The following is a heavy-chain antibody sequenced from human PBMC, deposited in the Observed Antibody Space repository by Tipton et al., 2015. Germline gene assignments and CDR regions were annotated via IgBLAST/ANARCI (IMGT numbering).Heavy chain of an antibody. CDR2: IQYSGST. CDR1: SDSINKYY. D-gene: IGHD4-23*01. V-gene: IGHV4-59*01. J-gene: IGHJ4*02. CDR3: ARARGRHGGLFDS. Sequence: TLSLTCTVSSDSINKYYWSWIRQPPGKELEWIGYIQYSGSTNYNPSLKSRVTISVDTSKTQFSLKMSPVTASDTAVYYCARARGRHGGLFDSWGQGILVTVSS.